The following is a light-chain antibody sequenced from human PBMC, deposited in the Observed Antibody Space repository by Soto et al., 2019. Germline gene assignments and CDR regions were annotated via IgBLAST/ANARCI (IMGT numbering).Light chain of an antibody. J-gene: IGKJ1*01. CDR3: QQYNNWPRT. CDR1: QSVSTN. Sequence: DMVLTQSRATLSVSAGERASLTCLASQSVSTNLAWYQQKPGQAPRLLTYGASTRATGIPARFSGSGSGTEFTLTISSLQSEDFAVYYCQQYNNWPRTFGQGTKVDI. V-gene: IGKV3-15*01. CDR2: GAS.